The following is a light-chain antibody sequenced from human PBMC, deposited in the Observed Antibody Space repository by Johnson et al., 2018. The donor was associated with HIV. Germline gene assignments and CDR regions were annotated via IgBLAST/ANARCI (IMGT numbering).Light chain of an antibody. CDR3: GTWDTSLSARGV. V-gene: IGLV1-51*02. CDR1: SSNIGNNY. CDR2: ENN. J-gene: IGLJ1*01. Sequence: QAVLTQPPSVSAAPGQKVTISCSGSSSNIGNNYVSWYQHLPGTAPKLLIYENNKRPSGIPDRFSGSKSGTSVTLGITGLQTGDEADYYCGTWDTSLSARGVFGTGTKVTVL.